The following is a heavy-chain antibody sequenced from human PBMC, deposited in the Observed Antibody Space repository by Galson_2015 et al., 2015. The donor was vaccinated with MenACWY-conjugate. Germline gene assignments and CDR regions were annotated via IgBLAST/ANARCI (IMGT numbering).Heavy chain of an antibody. V-gene: IGHV1-24*01. CDR3: ATGQNISGWYYFDS. CDR2: FDPDDGET. D-gene: IGHD6-19*01. J-gene: IGHJ4*02. Sequence: SVKVSCKVSGFTLTELSMHWVRQAPGKGLEWMGGFDPDDGETIYAQKFQGRVTMTEDTATDTAYMQLSSLRSEDTAVYYCATGQNISGWYYFDSWGQGTLVTVSS. CDR1: GFTLTELS.